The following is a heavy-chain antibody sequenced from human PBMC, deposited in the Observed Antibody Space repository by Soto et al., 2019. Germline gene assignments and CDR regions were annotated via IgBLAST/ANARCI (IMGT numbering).Heavy chain of an antibody. D-gene: IGHD4-17*01. CDR1: GYTFTSYG. CDR2: ISAYNGNT. J-gene: IGHJ4*02. Sequence: ASVKVSCKASGYTFTSYGISWVRQAPGQGLEWMGWISAYNGNTNYAQKLQGRVTMTTDTSTSTAYMELRSLRSDDTAVYYCARDSAYGDYVVADGYWGQGTLVTVSS. CDR3: ARDSAYGDYVVADGY. V-gene: IGHV1-18*01.